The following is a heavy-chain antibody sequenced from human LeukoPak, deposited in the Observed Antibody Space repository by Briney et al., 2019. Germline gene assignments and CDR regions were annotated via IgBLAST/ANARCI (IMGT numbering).Heavy chain of an antibody. CDR3: ARDQGAAGPPEGLEFDY. CDR2: ISSSGSTI. D-gene: IGHD6-13*01. Sequence: GGSLRLSCAASGSTFSDYEINWVREAPGKGLEWISYISSSGSTIYYADSVRGRFTISRDNAKNSLYLQMNSLRAEDTAVYYCARDQGAAGPPEGLEFDYWGQGTLVTVSS. J-gene: IGHJ4*02. CDR1: GSTFSDYE. V-gene: IGHV3-48*03.